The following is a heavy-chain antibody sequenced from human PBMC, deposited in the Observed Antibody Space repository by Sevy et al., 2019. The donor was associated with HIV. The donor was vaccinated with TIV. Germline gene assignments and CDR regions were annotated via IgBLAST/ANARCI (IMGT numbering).Heavy chain of an antibody. CDR1: GFTFSSYA. D-gene: IGHD3-16*01. J-gene: IGHJ3*02. CDR2: MSGRGAIV. CDR3: AKSLGVFDGFDI. Sequence: GGSLRLSCAASGFTFSSYAMSWVRQAPGKGLEWVSAMSGRGAIVYYADSVKGRFTISRDNPKNTLYLQMSSLGAEDTALYYCAKSLGVFDGFDIWGQGTRVTVSS. V-gene: IGHV3-23*01.